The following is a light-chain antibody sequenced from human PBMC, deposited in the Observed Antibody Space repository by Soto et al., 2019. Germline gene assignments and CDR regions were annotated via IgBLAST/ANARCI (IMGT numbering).Light chain of an antibody. J-gene: IGKJ2*02. Sequence: NELTQSPGTLSLSPGERATLSCRASRSVTSNFVAWYQQKPGQAPRLLVYGASTRAIDIPERFSGSGSGKDFSLTIKRLEPEDFAVYFCQQYGSSPRWTFGQGTKVDIK. CDR2: GAS. CDR3: QQYGSSPRWT. V-gene: IGKV3-20*01. CDR1: RSVTSNF.